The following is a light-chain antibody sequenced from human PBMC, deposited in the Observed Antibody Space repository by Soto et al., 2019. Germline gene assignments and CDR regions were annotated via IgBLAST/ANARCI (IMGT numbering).Light chain of an antibody. V-gene: IGLV1-40*01. CDR2: GNS. Sequence: QAVVTQPPSVSGAPVQRVTISFTGSSSNIGAGYDVHWYQQLPGTAPKLLIYGNSNRPSGVPDRFSGSKSGTSASPAITGLQAEDEADYYCQSYDSSLSGPVVFGGGTKLTVL. J-gene: IGLJ2*01. CDR1: SSNIGAGYD. CDR3: QSYDSSLSGPVV.